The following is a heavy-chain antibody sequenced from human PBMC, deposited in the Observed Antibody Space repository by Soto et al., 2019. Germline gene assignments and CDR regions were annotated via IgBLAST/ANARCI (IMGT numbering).Heavy chain of an antibody. J-gene: IGHJ4*02. CDR1: GLTFSTYA. CDR3: SSSVDY. CDR2: ISGSGGST. Sequence: EGSLRLSCTASGLTFSTYAMSWVRQAPGKGLEWVSVISGSGGSTYYADSVKGRFTISRDNSNNTLYLQMNSLRAEDTAVYYCSSSVDYWGQGTLVTSPQ. D-gene: IGHD6-6*01. V-gene: IGHV3-23*01.